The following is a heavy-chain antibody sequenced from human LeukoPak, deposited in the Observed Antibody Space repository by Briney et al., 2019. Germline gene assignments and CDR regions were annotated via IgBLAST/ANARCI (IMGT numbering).Heavy chain of an antibody. V-gene: IGHV3-7*01. CDR1: GFTFSSYW. J-gene: IGHJ4*02. CDR3: ARDEGGSYYVVGYYFDY. D-gene: IGHD1-26*01. CDR2: IKQDGSEK. Sequence: PGGSLRLSCAASGFTFSSYWMTWVRQAPGKGLEWVANIKQDGSEKYYVDSVKGRFTISRDNAKNSLYLQMNSLRAEDTAVYYCARDEGGSYYVVGYYFDYWGQGTLVTVSS.